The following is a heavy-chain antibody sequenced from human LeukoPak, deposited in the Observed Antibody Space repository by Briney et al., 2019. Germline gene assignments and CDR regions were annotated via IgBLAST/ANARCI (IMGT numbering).Heavy chain of an antibody. V-gene: IGHV4-30-2*01. CDR2: IYHSGST. D-gene: IGHD3-10*01. CDR1: GGSISSGGYS. J-gene: IGHJ4*02. Sequence: PSQTLSLTCAVSGGSISSGGYSWSWIRQPPGKGLEWIGYIYHSGSTYYNPSLKSRVTISVDRSKNQFSLKLSSVTAADTAVYYCARGEQRDYYGSGSYFGWGQGTLVTVSS. CDR3: ARGEQRDYYGSGSYFG.